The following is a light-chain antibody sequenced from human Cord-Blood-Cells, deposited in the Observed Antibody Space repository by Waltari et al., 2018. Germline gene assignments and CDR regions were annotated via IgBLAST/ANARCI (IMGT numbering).Light chain of an antibody. J-gene: IGLJ1*01. V-gene: IGLV2-8*01. CDR1: SSDVAAYNY. CDR3: SSYAGSNNYV. CDR2: EVS. Sequence: HSALTQPPSASGSPGQSLTLPCPGTSSDVAAYNYVSWYQQHQGKAPNLMLYEVSKRPSGVPGRFSGSKSGNTASLTVSGLQAEDEADYYCSSYAGSNNYVFGTGTKVTVL.